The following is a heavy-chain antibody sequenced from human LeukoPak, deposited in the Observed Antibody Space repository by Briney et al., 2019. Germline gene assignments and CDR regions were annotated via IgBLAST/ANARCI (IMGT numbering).Heavy chain of an antibody. J-gene: IGHJ6*03. D-gene: IGHD1-7*01. CDR3: ARNWNYVGDYYYYMDV. Sequence: SVKVSCKASGGTFSSYAISWVRQAPGQGLEWMGGIIPIFGTANYAQKFQGRVTITTDESTSTAYMELSSLRSEDTAVYYCARNWNYVGDYYYYMDVWGKGTTVTVSS. CDR2: IIPIFGTA. CDR1: GGTFSSYA. V-gene: IGHV1-69*05.